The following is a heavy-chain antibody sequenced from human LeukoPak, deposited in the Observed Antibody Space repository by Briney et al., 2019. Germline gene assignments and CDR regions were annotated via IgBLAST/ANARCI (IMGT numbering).Heavy chain of an antibody. CDR1: GFTFSSYE. J-gene: IGHJ4*02. CDR3: ARSSSGYYYVGGYFDY. V-gene: IGHV3-48*03. D-gene: IGHD3-22*01. CDR2: ISSSGSTI. Sequence: GGSLGLSCAASGFTFSSYEMNWVRQAPGKGLEWVSYISSSGSTIYYADSVKGRFTISRDNAKNSLYLQMNSLRAEDTAVYYCARSSSGYYYVGGYFDYWGQGTLVTVSS.